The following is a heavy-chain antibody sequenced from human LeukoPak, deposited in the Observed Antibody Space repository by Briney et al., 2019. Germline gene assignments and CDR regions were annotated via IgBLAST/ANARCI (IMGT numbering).Heavy chain of an antibody. CDR1: GGTFTSYA. CDR3: ARGGDIVVVPAAMGIPYYYYGMDV. D-gene: IGHD2-2*01. V-gene: IGHV1-69*13. J-gene: IGHJ6*04. Sequence: ASVKVSGKASGGTFTSYAISWVRQAPGQGREWMGGIIPIFGTADYAQKLQGRVTITADESTSTAYMELSSLRSEDTAVYYCARGGDIVVVPAAMGIPYYYYGMDVWGKGTTVTVSS. CDR2: IIPIFGTA.